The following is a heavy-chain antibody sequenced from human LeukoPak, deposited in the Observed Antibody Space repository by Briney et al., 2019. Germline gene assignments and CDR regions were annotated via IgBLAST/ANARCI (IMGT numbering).Heavy chain of an antibody. J-gene: IGHJ4*02. D-gene: IGHD3-16*02. Sequence: GSLRLSCSASGFTFSDYYMSWIRQAPGKGLEWVSYISSSGSTIYYADSVKGRFTISRDNAKNSLYLQMNSLRAEDTAVYYCARDPFFGIVTLDYGGQGTLVTVSS. CDR1: GFTFSDYY. CDR3: ARDPFFGIVTLDY. V-gene: IGHV3-11*01. CDR2: ISSSGSTI.